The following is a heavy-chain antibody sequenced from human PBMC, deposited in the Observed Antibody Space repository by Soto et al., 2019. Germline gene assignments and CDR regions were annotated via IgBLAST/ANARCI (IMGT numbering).Heavy chain of an antibody. Sequence: QVQLVQSATEVKKPGASVQLSCRASGCGFTSHAVHWMRQAPGQSLEWLGWVNTETGGTKYSQQLQGRLTITRDTTANTVYMDLSNLRYADTAIYYCTREYGSGKYYKAFDIWGQGTMVTVSS. CDR3: TREYGSGKYYKAFDI. J-gene: IGHJ3*02. CDR1: GCGFTSHA. V-gene: IGHV1-3*04. D-gene: IGHD3-10*01. CDR2: VNTETGGT.